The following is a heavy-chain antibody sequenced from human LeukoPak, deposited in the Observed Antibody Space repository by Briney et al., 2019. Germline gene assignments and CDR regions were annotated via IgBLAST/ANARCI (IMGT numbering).Heavy chain of an antibody. J-gene: IGHJ6*02. Sequence: GGSLRLSCAASGFTFSSYAMIWVRQAPGKGLEWVSAIGGSGTSKFYADSVKGRFTISRDNSKNTLYLQMNSLRAEDTAVYYCAKTSQGHPPYYCSMDVWGQGTTVTVSS. CDR3: AKTSQGHPPYYCSMDV. CDR2: IGGSGTSK. V-gene: IGHV3-23*01. CDR1: GFTFSSYA.